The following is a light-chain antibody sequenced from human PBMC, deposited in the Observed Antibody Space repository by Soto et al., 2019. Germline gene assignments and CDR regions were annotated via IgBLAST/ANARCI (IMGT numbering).Light chain of an antibody. CDR1: QSVSTN. V-gene: IGKV3-15*01. CDR2: GAS. CDR3: EQYNNWPPLT. Sequence: EIVMTQSPATLSVSPGERATLSCRASQSVSTNLAWYQQKPGQAPRLLIYGASTRATGVPARFSGSESGTEFTLTISRLQSEDFAVYYCEQYNNWPPLTFGGGTTVDIK. J-gene: IGKJ4*01.